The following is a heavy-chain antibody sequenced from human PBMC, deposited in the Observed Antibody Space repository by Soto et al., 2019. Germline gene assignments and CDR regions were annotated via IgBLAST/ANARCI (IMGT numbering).Heavy chain of an antibody. CDR1: GFTFSSYW. CDR2: IKQDGSEK. J-gene: IGHJ3*02. D-gene: IGHD2-2*01. V-gene: IGHV3-7*01. Sequence: GGSLRLSCAASGFTFSSYWMSWVRQAPGKGLEWVANIKQDGSEKYYVDSVKGRFTISRDNAKNSLYLQMNSLRAEDTAVYYCARDMWLCSSTSCYGKTDAFDIWGQGTMVTVSS. CDR3: ARDMWLCSSTSCYGKTDAFDI.